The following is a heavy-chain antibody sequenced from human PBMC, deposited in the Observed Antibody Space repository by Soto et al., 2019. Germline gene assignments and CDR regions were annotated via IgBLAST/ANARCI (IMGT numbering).Heavy chain of an antibody. D-gene: IGHD3-16*01. J-gene: IGHJ3*02. CDR1: GFAFSSYW. CDR2: IKQDGSEE. CDR3: ARDEGNEFVWGTYAFDI. Sequence: GSLRLSCAASGFAFSSYWMTWVRQAPGKGLQWVAHIKQDGSEEYYLDSVKGRFAISRDNAKNSLYLQMNRLRVEDTAVYYCARDEGNEFVWGTYAFDIWGQGTMVTVSS. V-gene: IGHV3-7*01.